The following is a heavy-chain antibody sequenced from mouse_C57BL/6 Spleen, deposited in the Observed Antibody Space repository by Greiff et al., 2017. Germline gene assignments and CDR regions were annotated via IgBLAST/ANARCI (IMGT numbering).Heavy chain of an antibody. V-gene: IGHV6-6*01. D-gene: IGHD1-1*01. CDR3: TRTNLLLRYPDPYYAMDY. CDR2: IRNKANNHAT. J-gene: IGHJ4*01. CDR1: GFTFSDAW. Sequence: EVKVEESGGGLVQPGGSMKLSCAASGFTFSDAWMDWVRQSPEKGLEWVAEIRNKANNHATYYAESVKGRFTISRDDSKSSVYLQMNSLRAEDTGIYYCTRTNLLLRYPDPYYAMDYWGQGTAVTVSS.